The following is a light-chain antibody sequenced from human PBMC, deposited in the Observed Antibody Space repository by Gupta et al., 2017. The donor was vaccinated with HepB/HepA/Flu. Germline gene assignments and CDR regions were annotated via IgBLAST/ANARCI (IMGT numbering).Light chain of an antibody. V-gene: IGLV1-51*01. CDR1: SSNIGKDY. Sequence: QSVLTQPPSVSAAPGQKVTISCSGSSSNIGKDYVSWYQQLPGAAPKLLIYDNDKRPSGIPDRFSGSKSGTSATLGITGLQTGDEADYYCGTWDGSLSAMVFGGGTKVTVL. CDR2: DND. J-gene: IGLJ2*01. CDR3: GTWDGSLSAMV.